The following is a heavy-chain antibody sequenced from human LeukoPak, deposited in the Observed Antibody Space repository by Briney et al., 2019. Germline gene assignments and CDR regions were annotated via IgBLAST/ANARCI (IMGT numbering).Heavy chain of an antibody. CDR3: ARDHTGYSYGSWFDP. CDR2: ISSSSSYI. D-gene: IGHD5-18*01. V-gene: IGHV3-21*01. Sequence: GGSLRLSCAASGFTFSSYGMHWVRQAPGKGLEWVSSISSSSSYIYYADSVKGRFTISRDNAKNSLYLQMNSLRAEDTAVYYCARDHTGYSYGSWFDPWGQGTLVTVSS. CDR1: GFTFSSYG. J-gene: IGHJ5*02.